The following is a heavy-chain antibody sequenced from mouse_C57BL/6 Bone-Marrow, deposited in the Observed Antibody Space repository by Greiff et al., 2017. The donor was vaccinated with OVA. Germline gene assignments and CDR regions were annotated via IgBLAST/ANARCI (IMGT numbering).Heavy chain of an antibody. D-gene: IGHD2-1*01. CDR3: ASGIYYGNYGSAMDY. Sequence: DVHLVESGPGLAKPSQTLSLTCSVTGYSITSDYWNWIRKFPGNKLEYMGYISYSGSTYYNPSLKSRISITRDTSKNQYYLQLNSVTTEDTATYYCASGIYYGNYGSAMDYWGQGTSVTVSS. J-gene: IGHJ4*01. CDR2: ISYSGST. V-gene: IGHV3-8*01. CDR1: GYSITSDY.